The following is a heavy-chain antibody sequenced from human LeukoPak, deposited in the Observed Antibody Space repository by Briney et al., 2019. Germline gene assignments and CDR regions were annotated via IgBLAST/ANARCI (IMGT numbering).Heavy chain of an antibody. D-gene: IGHD4-17*01. CDR3: ARPGERDYGDYAWFDP. CDR2: INPNSGGT. J-gene: IGHJ5*02. V-gene: IGHV1-2*02. Sequence: GASVKVSCKASGYTFTGYYMHWVRQAPGQGLEWMGWINPNSGGTNCAQKFQGRVTMTRDTSVSTAYMELSRLRSDDTAVYYCARPGERDYGDYAWFDPWGQGTLVTVSS. CDR1: GYTFTGYY.